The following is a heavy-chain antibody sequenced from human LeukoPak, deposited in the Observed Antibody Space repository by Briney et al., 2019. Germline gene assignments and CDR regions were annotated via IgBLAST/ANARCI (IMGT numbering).Heavy chain of an antibody. Sequence: EGSLRLSCAASGFTVSSNYMSWVRQAPGKGLEWVSVIYSGGSTYYADSVKGRFTISRDNSKNTLYLQMNSLRAEDTAVYYCARGMVVTPFDYWGQGTLVTVSS. V-gene: IGHV3-66*01. D-gene: IGHD2-21*02. CDR2: IYSGGST. CDR1: GFTVSSNY. J-gene: IGHJ4*02. CDR3: ARGMVVTPFDY.